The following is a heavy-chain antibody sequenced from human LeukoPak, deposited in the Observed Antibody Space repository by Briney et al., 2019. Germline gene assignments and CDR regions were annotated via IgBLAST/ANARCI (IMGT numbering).Heavy chain of an antibody. Sequence: ASVKVSCKASGGTFSSYATSWVRQAPGQGLEWMGGIIPIFGTANYAQKFQGRVTITADESTSTAYMELSSLRSEDTAVYYCARARGMVVAATFDYWGQGTLVTVSS. CDR1: GGTFSSYA. CDR3: ARARGMVVAATFDY. J-gene: IGHJ4*02. D-gene: IGHD2-15*01. CDR2: IIPIFGTA. V-gene: IGHV1-69*01.